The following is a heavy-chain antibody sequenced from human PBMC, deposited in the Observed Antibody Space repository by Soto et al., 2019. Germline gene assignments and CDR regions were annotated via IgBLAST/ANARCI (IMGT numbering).Heavy chain of an antibody. CDR2: ISYDGSNK. V-gene: IGHV3-30-3*01. J-gene: IGHJ5*02. Sequence: GGSLRLSCAASGFTFSSYAMHWVRQAPGKGLEWVAVISYDGSNKYYADSVKGRFTISRDNSKNTLYLQMNSLRSDDTAVYYCARVVGALGHWFDPWGQGTLVTVSS. CDR1: GFTFSSYA. CDR3: ARVVGALGHWFDP. D-gene: IGHD1-26*01.